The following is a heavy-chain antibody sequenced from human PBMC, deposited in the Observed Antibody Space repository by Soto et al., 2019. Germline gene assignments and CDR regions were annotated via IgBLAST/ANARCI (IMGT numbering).Heavy chain of an antibody. CDR1: EFTFSNYA. V-gene: IGHV3-30*03. Sequence: LRLSCAASEFTFSNYAMHWVRQAPGKGLQWLAVISYDGNNKYYADSVEGRFTISRDNSKNTVYLQMNSLRLEDTAVYYCARGPSYSDSYYDSSGYYRSPAYWGQGTLVTVSS. CDR2: ISYDGNNK. CDR3: ARGPSYSDSYYDSSGYYRSPAY. D-gene: IGHD3-22*01. J-gene: IGHJ4*02.